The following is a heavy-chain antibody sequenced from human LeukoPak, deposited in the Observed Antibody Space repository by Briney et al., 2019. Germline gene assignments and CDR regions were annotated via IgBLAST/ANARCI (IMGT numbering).Heavy chain of an antibody. J-gene: IGHJ6*03. CDR2: ISYDGSNK. CDR3: AREGHTVTVDRPTKNYYYYYYMDV. Sequence: GGSLRLSCAASGFTLSSYAMHWVRQAPGKGLEWVAVISYDGSNKYYADSVKGRFTISRDNSKNTLYLQMNSLRAEDTAVYYCAREGHTVTVDRPTKNYYYYYYMDVWGKGTTVTVSS. D-gene: IGHD4-11*01. V-gene: IGHV3-30*01. CDR1: GFTLSSYA.